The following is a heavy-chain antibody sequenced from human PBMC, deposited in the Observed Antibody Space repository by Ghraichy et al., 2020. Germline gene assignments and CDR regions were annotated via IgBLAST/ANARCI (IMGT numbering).Heavy chain of an antibody. V-gene: IGHV3-21*01. CDR1: GFTFSSYS. Sequence: GSLRLSCAASGFTFSSYSMNWVRQAPGKGLEWVSSISSSSSYIYYADSVKGRFTISRDNAKSSLYLQMNSLRAEDTAVYYCASQIDIVVVPAAPIIAGYYYYGMDVWGQGTTVTVSS. CDR3: ASQIDIVVVPAAPIIAGYYYYGMDV. D-gene: IGHD2-2*01. J-gene: IGHJ6*02. CDR2: ISSSSSYI.